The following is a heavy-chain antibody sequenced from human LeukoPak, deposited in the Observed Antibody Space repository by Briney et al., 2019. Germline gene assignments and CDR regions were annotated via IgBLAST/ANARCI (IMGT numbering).Heavy chain of an antibody. D-gene: IGHD6-13*01. J-gene: IGHJ4*02. V-gene: IGHV3-23*01. CDR3: SRDRDSSGSWEINFDY. Sequence: GGSLRLSCAASGFTFSSYAMSWVRQAPGKGLEWVSAISGSGGSTYYADSVKGRFTISRDNSKNTLYLQMNGLRAEDTAVYYCSRDRDSSGSWEINFDYWGQGTLVTVSS. CDR1: GFTFSSYA. CDR2: ISGSGGST.